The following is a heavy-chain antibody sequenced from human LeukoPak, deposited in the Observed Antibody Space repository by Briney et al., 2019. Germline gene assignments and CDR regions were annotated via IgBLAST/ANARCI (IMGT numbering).Heavy chain of an antibody. D-gene: IGHD6-6*01. CDR1: GFPFSRHW. CDR3: GAESSSSWEGH. V-gene: IGHV3-7*01. CDR2: IKEDGSEN. J-gene: IGHJ4*02. Sequence: PGGSLRLSCAASGFPFSRHWMSWVRQAPGKGLQWVANIKEDGSENYYVDSVKGRFTISRDNAKNSLYLQMNSLRAEDTAVYYCGAESSSSWEGHWGQGTLVTVSS.